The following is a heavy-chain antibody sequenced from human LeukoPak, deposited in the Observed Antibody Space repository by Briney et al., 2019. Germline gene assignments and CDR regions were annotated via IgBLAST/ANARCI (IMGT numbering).Heavy chain of an antibody. V-gene: IGHV3-30*18. J-gene: IGHJ4*02. Sequence: GGSLRLSCAASGFTFSSYGMHWVRQAPGKGLEGVAVISYDGSNKYYADSVKGRFTISRDNSKNTLYLQMNSLRAEDTAVYYCAKDSDRGFFDYWGQGALVTVSS. CDR1: GFTFSSYG. CDR3: AKDSDRGFFDY. D-gene: IGHD3-16*01. CDR2: ISYDGSNK.